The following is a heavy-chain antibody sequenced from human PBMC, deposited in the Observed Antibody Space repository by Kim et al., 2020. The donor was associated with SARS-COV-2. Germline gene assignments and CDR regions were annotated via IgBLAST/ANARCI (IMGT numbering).Heavy chain of an antibody. CDR2: ISSSSGTI. D-gene: IGHD2-15*01. CDR1: GFTFSSYS. V-gene: IGHV3-48*04. CDR3: AKEGSGESACFYY. Sequence: GGSLRLSCAASGFTFSSYSMNWVRQAPGKGLEWVSYISSSSGTIYYADSVKGRFTISRDNSKNTLYLQMNSLRAEDTAVYYCAKEGSGESACFYYLGQG. J-gene: IGHJ4*02.